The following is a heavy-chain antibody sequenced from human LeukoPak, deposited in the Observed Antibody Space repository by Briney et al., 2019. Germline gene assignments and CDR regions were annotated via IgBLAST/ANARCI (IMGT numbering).Heavy chain of an antibody. CDR1: GGSISSYY. CDR2: IYYSGST. Sequence: SETLSLTCTVSGGSISSYYWSWIRQPPGKGLEWIGYIYYSGSTNYNPSLKSRVTISVDTSKNQFSLKLSSVTAADTAVYYCARLPTRYNWNDGDYCGMDVWGQGTTVTVSS. CDR3: ARLPTRYNWNDGDYCGMDV. D-gene: IGHD1-1*01. V-gene: IGHV4-59*01. J-gene: IGHJ6*02.